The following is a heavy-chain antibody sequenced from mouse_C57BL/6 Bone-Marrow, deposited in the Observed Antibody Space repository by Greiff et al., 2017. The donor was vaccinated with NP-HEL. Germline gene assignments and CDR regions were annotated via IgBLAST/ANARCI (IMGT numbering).Heavy chain of an antibody. CDR1: GYTFTSYW. V-gene: IGHV1-55*01. Sequence: QVQLKQPGAELVKPGASVKMSCKASGYTFTSYWITWVKQRPGQGLEWIGDIYPGSGSTNYNEKFKSKATLTVDTSSSTAYMQLSSLTSEDSAVYYCARVYYGSFWYFDVWGTGTTVTVSS. CDR2: IYPGSGST. J-gene: IGHJ1*03. D-gene: IGHD1-1*01. CDR3: ARVYYGSFWYFDV.